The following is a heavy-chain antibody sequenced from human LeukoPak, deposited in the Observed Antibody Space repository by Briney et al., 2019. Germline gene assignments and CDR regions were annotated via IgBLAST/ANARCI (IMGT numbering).Heavy chain of an antibody. V-gene: IGHV4-34*01. CDR1: GGSFTASY. CDR3: ARVTGGGNVAYWYFDL. CDR2: IHHAGDT. J-gene: IGHJ2*01. D-gene: IGHD4-23*01. Sequence: SETLSLTCGVDGGSFTASYWSWIRQSPGKGLEWIGEIHHAGDTSYNPSLKSRVTISLDIYKAQFSLNLKSVTAADTAVYYCARVTGGGNVAYWYFDLWGRGTLVTVSS.